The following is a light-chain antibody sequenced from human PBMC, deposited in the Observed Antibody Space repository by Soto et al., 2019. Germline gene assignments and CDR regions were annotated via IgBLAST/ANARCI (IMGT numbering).Light chain of an antibody. CDR1: SSDVGGYNY. J-gene: IGLJ1*01. CDR3: SSYTSSSTLYV. V-gene: IGLV2-14*01. CDR2: EVS. Sequence: QSVLTQPASVSRSPGQSITISCTGTSSDVGGYNYVSWYQQHPGKAPKLMIYEVSNRPSGVSNRFSGSKSGNMASLTISGLQAEDEADYYCSSYTSSSTLYVFGTGTKLTVL.